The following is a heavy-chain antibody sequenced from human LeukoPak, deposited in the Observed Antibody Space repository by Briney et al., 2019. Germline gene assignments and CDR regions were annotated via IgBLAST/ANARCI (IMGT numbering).Heavy chain of an antibody. CDR3: ARELWFGELALGY. CDR2: IYYSGST. D-gene: IGHD3-10*01. Sequence: PSETLSLTCTVSGGSISSYYWSWIRQPPGKGLEWIGYIYYSGSTNYNPSLKSRVTISVDTSKNQFSLKLSSVTAADTAVYYCARELWFGELALGYWGQGTLVTVSS. J-gene: IGHJ4*02. V-gene: IGHV4-59*08. CDR1: GGSISSYY.